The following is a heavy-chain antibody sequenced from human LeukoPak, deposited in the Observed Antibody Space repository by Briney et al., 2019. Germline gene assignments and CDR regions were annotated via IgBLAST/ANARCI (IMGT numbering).Heavy chain of an antibody. CDR1: GFTFSSYW. J-gene: IGHJ3*02. CDR2: IKQDGSEK. V-gene: IGHV3-7*01. CDR3: AREAYCGGDCYSDSDAFDI. Sequence: AGGSLRLSCAASGFTFSSYWMSWVRQAPGKGLEWGANIKQDGSEKYYVDSVKGRFTISRDNAKNSLYLQMNSLRAEDTAVYYCAREAYCGGDCYSDSDAFDIWGQGTMVTVSS. D-gene: IGHD2-21*01.